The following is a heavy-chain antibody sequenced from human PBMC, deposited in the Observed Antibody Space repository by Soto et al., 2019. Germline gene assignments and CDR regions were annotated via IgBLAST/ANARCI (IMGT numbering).Heavy chain of an antibody. D-gene: IGHD2-15*01. CDR3: AHRLCDSSCYWDVGFFDY. CDR2: IYWDDDK. J-gene: IGHJ4*02. CDR1: GFSLSTSGVG. Sequence: SGPTLVNPTQTLTLTCTFSGFSLSTSGVGVGWIRQPPGKALECLALIYWDDDKRYSPSLKSRLSVTKDTSKNQVVLTMTNMDPVDTGTYYCAHRLCDSSCYWDVGFFDYWGRGTLVTVSS. V-gene: IGHV2-5*02.